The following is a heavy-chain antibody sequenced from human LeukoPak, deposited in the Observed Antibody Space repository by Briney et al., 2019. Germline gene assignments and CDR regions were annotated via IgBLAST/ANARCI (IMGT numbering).Heavy chain of an antibody. Sequence: GASVKVSCKASGYTFTGYYMHWVRQAPGQGLEWMGWINPNSGGTNYAQKFQGRVTMTRDTSISTAYMELSRLISDDTAVYYCARVATRFGIAAYWGQGTLVTVSS. V-gene: IGHV1-2*02. CDR2: INPNSGGT. CDR3: ARVATRFGIAAY. D-gene: IGHD3-10*01. J-gene: IGHJ4*02. CDR1: GYTFTGYY.